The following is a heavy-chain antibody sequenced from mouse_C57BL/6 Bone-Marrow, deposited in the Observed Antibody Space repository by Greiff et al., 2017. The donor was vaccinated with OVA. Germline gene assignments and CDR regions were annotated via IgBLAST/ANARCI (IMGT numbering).Heavy chain of an antibody. J-gene: IGHJ3*01. Sequence: VKLVESGPGLVQPSQSLSITCTVSGFSLTSYGVHWVRQSPGKGLEWLGVIWSGGSTDYNAAFISSLSISNDNSKSQVFFKMSSLQADDTAIYYCARIPLNWDWFAYWGQGTLVTVSA. CDR3: ARIPLNWDWFAY. D-gene: IGHD4-1*01. CDR1: GFSLTSYG. V-gene: IGHV2-2*01. CDR2: IWSGGST.